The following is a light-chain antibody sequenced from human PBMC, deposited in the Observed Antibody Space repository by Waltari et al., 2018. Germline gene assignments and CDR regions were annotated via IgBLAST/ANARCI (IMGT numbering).Light chain of an antibody. CDR1: QSVSSN. Sequence: EIVMTQSPATLSVSPGERATLSCRASQSVSSNLAWYQQKPGQAPRLLIYGASTRATCIPARFSGRGSGTEFTLTISSLQSEDFAVYYCQQYNNWPSFGQGTKVEIK. V-gene: IGKV3-15*01. CDR3: QQYNNWPS. J-gene: IGKJ1*01. CDR2: GAS.